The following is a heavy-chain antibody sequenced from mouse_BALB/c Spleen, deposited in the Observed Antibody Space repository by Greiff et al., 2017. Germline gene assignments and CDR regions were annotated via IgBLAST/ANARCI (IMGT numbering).Heavy chain of an antibody. CDR2: IYPGNSDT. CDR1: GYTFTSYW. CDR3: ARGYYGNYVPFDY. J-gene: IGHJ2*01. D-gene: IGHD2-1*01. V-gene: IGHV1-5*01. Sequence: VQLQQSGTVLARPGASVKMSCKASGYTFTSYWMHWVKQRPGQGLEWIGAIYPGNSDTSYNQKFKGKAKLTAVTSTSTAYMELSSLTNEDSAVYFCARGYYGNYVPFDYWGQGTTLTVSS.